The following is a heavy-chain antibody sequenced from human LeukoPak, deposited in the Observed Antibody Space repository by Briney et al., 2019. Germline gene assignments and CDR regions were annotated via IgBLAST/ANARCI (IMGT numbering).Heavy chain of an antibody. D-gene: IGHD2-8*01. CDR2: ISAYNGNT. J-gene: IGHJ5*02. CDR1: GYTFTSYG. Sequence: AAVKVSCKASGYTFTSYGISWVRQAPGQGLEWMGWISAYNGNTNYAQKLQGRVTMTTDTSTSTAYMEMRSLRSDDTAVYYCARDLGYCTNGVCYRNWFDPWGQGTLVTVSS. V-gene: IGHV1-18*01. CDR3: ARDLGYCTNGVCYRNWFDP.